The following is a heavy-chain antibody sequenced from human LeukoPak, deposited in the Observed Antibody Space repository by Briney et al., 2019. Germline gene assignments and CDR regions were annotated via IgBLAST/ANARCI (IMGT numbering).Heavy chain of an antibody. CDR1: RFNFNNFA. D-gene: IGHD5-12*01. CDR3: ARDRDYWGYGGMDV. V-gene: IGHV3-30-3*01. J-gene: IGHJ6*02. Sequence: GQSLRLSCEASRFNFNNFAFHWVRQPPGRGLECVSVIAYDGSNEYYADSVMGRLTFSRDNSKNTVYLQMNNVRPEDTAVYFCARDRDYWGYGGMDVWGRGNTVIVSS. CDR2: IAYDGSNE.